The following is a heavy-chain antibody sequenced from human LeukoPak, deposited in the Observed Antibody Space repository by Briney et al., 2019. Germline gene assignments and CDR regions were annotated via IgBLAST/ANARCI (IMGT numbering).Heavy chain of an antibody. D-gene: IGHD2-21*01. CDR2: FYTSGST. Sequence: PSETLSLTCTVSGGSISSDNYYWSWIRQPAGKGLEWIGRFYTSGSTNYNPSLKSRVTISVDTSKNQFTLKLSSVTAADTAMYYCARELWLWGDPHFDIWGQGTMVTVSS. CDR1: GGSISSDNYY. J-gene: IGHJ3*02. V-gene: IGHV4-61*02. CDR3: ARELWLWGDPHFDI.